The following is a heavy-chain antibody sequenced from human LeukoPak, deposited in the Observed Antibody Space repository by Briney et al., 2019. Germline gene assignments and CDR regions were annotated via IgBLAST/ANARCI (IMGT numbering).Heavy chain of an antibody. Sequence: GASVKVSCKASGYTFTSYGISWVRQAPGQGLEWMGWISAYNGNTNYAQKIQGRVTMTTDTSTSTAYMELRSLRSDDTAVYYCARDGTYYDFWSGYQNYFDYWGQGTLVTVSS. CDR3: ARDGTYYDFWSGYQNYFDY. D-gene: IGHD3-3*01. J-gene: IGHJ4*02. CDR1: GYTFTSYG. V-gene: IGHV1-18*01. CDR2: ISAYNGNT.